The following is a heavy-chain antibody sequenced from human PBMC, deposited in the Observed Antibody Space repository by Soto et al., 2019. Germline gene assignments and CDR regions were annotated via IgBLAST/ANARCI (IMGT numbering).Heavy chain of an antibody. CDR2: IYWDDDK. V-gene: IGHV2-5*02. Sequence: QITLKESGPPLVKPTQTLTLTCTFSGFSLTTRGVGVGWIRQPPGKALECLALIYWDDDKRYSPSLQSRLSITKDTSKNQVVLTMTNVDPVDTATYYCAHIPTYYQYDWFDPWGQGTLLSVSS. J-gene: IGHJ5*02. CDR1: GFSLTTRGVG. CDR3: AHIPTYYQYDWFDP. D-gene: IGHD3-16*01.